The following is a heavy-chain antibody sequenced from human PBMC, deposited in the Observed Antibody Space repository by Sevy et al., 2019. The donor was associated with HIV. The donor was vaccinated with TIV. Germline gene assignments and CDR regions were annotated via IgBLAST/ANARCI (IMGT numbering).Heavy chain of an antibody. Sequence: GGSLRLSCVASGFSLNSYAMNWVRQAPGKGLEWVAVISYDGTNKNYADSVKGRFIISRDNFKNTLYLQMNSLRDEDTAVYYCENSFGWSGYYRGSDYWGQGTLVTVSS. V-gene: IGHV3-30*18. CDR1: GFSLNSYA. CDR3: ENSFGWSGYYRGSDY. CDR2: ISYDGTNK. D-gene: IGHD3-3*01. J-gene: IGHJ4*02.